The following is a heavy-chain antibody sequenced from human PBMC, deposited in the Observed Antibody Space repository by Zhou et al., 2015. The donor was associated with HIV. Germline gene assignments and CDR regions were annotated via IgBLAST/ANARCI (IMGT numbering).Heavy chain of an antibody. CDR2: ISYDGSNK. D-gene: IGHD1-20*01. Sequence: QVQLVESGGGVVQPGRSLRLSCAASGFTFSSYAMHWVRQAPGKGLEWVAVISYDGSNKYYADSVKGRFTISRDNSKNTLYLQMNSLRAEDTAVYYCARGKRGITGPYESAFDIWGQGTMVTVSS. CDR3: ARGKRGITGPYESAFDI. J-gene: IGHJ3*02. CDR1: GFTFSSYA. V-gene: IGHV3-30-3*01.